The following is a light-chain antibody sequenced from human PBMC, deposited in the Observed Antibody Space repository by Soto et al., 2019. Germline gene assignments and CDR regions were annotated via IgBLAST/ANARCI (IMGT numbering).Light chain of an antibody. CDR2: EVS. Sequence: QSALTQPASVSGSPGQSITISCTGTSSDVGSYNLVSWYQQHPGKAPKLMIYEVSKRPSGVSNRFSGSKSGNTASLTISGLKAEDGADYYCCSYAGSSTLVFGGGTKVTVL. CDR3: CSYAGSSTLV. CDR1: SSDVGSYNL. V-gene: IGLV2-23*02. J-gene: IGLJ2*01.